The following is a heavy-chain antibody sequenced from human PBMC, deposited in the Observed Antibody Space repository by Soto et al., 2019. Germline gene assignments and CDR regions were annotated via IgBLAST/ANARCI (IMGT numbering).Heavy chain of an antibody. CDR1: GFTFSSYA. D-gene: IGHD3-3*01. CDR2: ISGSGGST. V-gene: IGHV3-23*01. J-gene: IGHJ5*02. Sequence: PGGSLRLSCAASGFTFSSYAMSWVRQAPGKGLEWVSAISGSGGSTYYADSVKGRFTISRDNSKNTLYLQMNSLRAEDTAVYYCAKGISSYYDFWSGYSTPWGQGTLVTVSS. CDR3: AKGISSYYDFWSGYSTP.